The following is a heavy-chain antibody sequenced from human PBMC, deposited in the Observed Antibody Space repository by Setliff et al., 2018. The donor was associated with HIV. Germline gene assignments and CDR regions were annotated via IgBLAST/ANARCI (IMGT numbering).Heavy chain of an antibody. V-gene: IGHV4-59*08. Sequence: SETLSLTCSVSGASIRGHYWRWIRQSPGKGLEWIGNIYYSGNTNYNPSFKSRVTIKVDTTKTQFSLGVISVTAADAAVYYCARSLVPSGYYYGRHAFDIWGQGTKVTVSS. CDR1: GASIRGHY. J-gene: IGHJ3*02. D-gene: IGHD3-22*01. CDR2: IYYSGNT. CDR3: ARSLVPSGYYYGRHAFDI.